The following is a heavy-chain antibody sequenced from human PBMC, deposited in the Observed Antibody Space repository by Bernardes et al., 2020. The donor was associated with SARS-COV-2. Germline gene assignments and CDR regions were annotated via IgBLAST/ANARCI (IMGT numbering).Heavy chain of an antibody. D-gene: IGHD2-2*01. CDR1: GGSISSYY. CDR2: IYYSGST. CDR3: ARHGCSSTSCYWRYYYMDV. J-gene: IGHJ6*03. Sequence: SETLSLTCTVSGGSISSYYWSWIRQPPGKGLEWIGYIYYSGSTNYNPSLKSRVTISVDTSKNQFSLKLSSVTAADTAVYYCARHGCSSTSCYWRYYYMDVWGKGTTVTVSS. V-gene: IGHV4-59*08.